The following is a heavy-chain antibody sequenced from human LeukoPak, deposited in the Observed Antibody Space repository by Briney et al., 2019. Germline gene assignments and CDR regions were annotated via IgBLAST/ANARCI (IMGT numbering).Heavy chain of an antibody. CDR1: GYTFTGYY. J-gene: IGHJ4*02. V-gene: IGHV1-2*02. D-gene: IGHD5-12*01. Sequence: ASVTVSCKASGYTFTGYYMHWVRQAPGQGLEWMGWINPNSGGTNYAQKFQGRVTMTRDTSISTAYMELSRLRSDDTAVYYCAGWGVSYEAQPWEYWGQGTLVTVSS. CDR3: AGWGVSYEAQPWEY. CDR2: INPNSGGT.